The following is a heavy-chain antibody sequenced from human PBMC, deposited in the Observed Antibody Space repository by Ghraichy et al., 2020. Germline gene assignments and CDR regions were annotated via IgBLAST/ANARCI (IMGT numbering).Heavy chain of an antibody. J-gene: IGHJ4*02. CDR2: INSDGSST. Sequence: LSLTCAASGFTFSSYWMHWVRQAPGKGLVWVSRINSDGSSTSYADSVKGRFTISRDNAKNTLYLQMNSLRAEDTAVYYCARGHLGPRDFDYWGQGTLVTVSS. V-gene: IGHV3-74*01. D-gene: IGHD5-24*01. CDR3: ARGHLGPRDFDY. CDR1: GFTFSSYW.